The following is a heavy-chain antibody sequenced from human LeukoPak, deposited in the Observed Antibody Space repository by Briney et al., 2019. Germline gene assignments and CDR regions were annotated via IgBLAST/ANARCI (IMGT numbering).Heavy chain of an antibody. CDR3: AKAVVIVPTATPFGY. Sequence: GGSLRLSCAASGFTFSSYGMHWVRQAPGKGLEWVAFIRYDGSNKYYADSVKGRFTISRDNSKNTLYMQMNSLRAEDTAVYYCAKAVVIVPTATPFGYWGQGTLVTVSS. D-gene: IGHD2-2*01. CDR1: GFTFSSYG. V-gene: IGHV3-30*02. J-gene: IGHJ4*02. CDR2: IRYDGSNK.